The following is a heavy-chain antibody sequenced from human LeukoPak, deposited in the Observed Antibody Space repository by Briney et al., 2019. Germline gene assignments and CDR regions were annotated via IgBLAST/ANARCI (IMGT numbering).Heavy chain of an antibody. Sequence: PSETLSLTCTVSGGSISIYYWSWIRQPPGKGLEWIGEINHSGSTNYNPSLKSRVTISVDTSKNQFSLKLSSVTAADTAVYYCARGRNSYRVWVGAKDAYYFDYWGQGTLVTVSS. CDR1: GGSISIYY. V-gene: IGHV4-34*01. J-gene: IGHJ4*02. CDR3: ARGRNSYRVWVGAKDAYYFDY. D-gene: IGHD1-26*01. CDR2: INHSGST.